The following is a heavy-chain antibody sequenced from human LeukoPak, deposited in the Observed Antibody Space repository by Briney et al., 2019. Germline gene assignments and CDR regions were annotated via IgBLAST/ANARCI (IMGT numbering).Heavy chain of an antibody. Sequence: GGSLRLSCAASGFTVSSSYMSWVRQAPGKGLEWVANIKQDGSEKYYVDSVKGRFTISRDNAKNSLYLQMNSLRAEDTAVYYCARGGPNTYYDYVWGSYRSHYFDYWGQGTLVTVSS. D-gene: IGHD3-16*02. V-gene: IGHV3-7*01. CDR1: GFTVSSSY. J-gene: IGHJ4*02. CDR2: IKQDGSEK. CDR3: ARGGPNTYYDYVWGSYRSHYFDY.